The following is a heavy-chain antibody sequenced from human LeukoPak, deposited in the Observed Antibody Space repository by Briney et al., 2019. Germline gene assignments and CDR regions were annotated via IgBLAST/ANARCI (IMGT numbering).Heavy chain of an antibody. V-gene: IGHV2-70*11. D-gene: IGHD6-13*01. CDR1: GFSLSTSGMY. CDR2: IDWDDAK. CDR3: ARMRRYSSSWYPTDY. J-gene: IGHJ4*02. Sequence: SGPTLVNPTRTLTLTCTFSGFSLSTSGMYVSWIRQPPGKALEWLARIDWDDAKYYSPSLKTRLTISKDTSKNQVVLTMTNMDPVDTATYYCARMRRYSSSWYPTDYWGQGTLVTVSS.